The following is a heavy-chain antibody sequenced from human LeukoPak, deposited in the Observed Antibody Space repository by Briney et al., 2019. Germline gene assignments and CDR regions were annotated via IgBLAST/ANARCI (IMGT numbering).Heavy chain of an antibody. CDR1: GFTFSNAW. CDR3: TTPYYYGSGSYSYTIP. D-gene: IGHD3-10*01. V-gene: IGHV3-15*01. J-gene: IGHJ5*02. Sequence: GGSLRLSCAASGFTFSNAWMSWVRQAPGKGLEWVGRIKSKTDGGTTDYAAPVKGRFTISRDDSKNTLYLQMNSLKTEDTAVYYCTTPYYYGSGSYSYTIPWGQGTLVTVSS. CDR2: IKSKTDGGTT.